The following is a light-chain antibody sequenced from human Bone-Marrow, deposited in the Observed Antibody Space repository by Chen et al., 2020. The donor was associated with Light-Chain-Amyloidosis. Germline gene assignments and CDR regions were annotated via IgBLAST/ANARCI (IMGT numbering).Light chain of an antibody. CDR2: DDS. J-gene: IGLJ2*01. V-gene: IGLV3-21*02. Sequence: SYVLTQPASVSVAPGQTARITCGGSNIGSKRVHWYQQKPGQAPVVVVYDDSDRPSGIPERFSGSNSGNTATLTISRVEAGDEADYYCQVWDSSSDHLVFGGGTKLTVL. CDR1: NIGSKR. CDR3: QVWDSSSDHLV.